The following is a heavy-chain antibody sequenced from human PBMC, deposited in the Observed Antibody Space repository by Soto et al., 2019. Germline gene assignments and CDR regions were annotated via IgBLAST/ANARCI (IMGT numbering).Heavy chain of an antibody. CDR3: VQSRCGGDCLEIYSSHAYNGLDV. J-gene: IGHJ6*02. CDR1: GLSLRTTGVG. CDR2: LYWDDDK. V-gene: IGHV2-5*02. D-gene: IGHD2-21*02. Sequence: QVTLKESGPTLVKPTQTLTLTCTVSGLSLRTTGVGVGWVRQPPGKALEWLALLYWDDDKRYSPSLRGRLTIAKDISEQQVVLTMTNMDTVDTATYYCVQSRCGGDCLEIYSSHAYNGLDVWGQGTTVTVSS.